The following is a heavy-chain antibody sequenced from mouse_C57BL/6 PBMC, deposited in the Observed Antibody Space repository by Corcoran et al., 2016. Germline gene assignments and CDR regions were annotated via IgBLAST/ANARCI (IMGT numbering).Heavy chain of an antibody. V-gene: IGHV1-76*01. J-gene: IGHJ3*01. CDR3: ARDYGYYDWFAY. CDR2: IYPGSGNT. CDR1: GYTFTDYY. D-gene: IGHD2-3*01. Sequence: QVQLKQSGAELVRPGASVKLSCKASGYTFTDYYINWVKQRPGQGLEWIARIYPGSGNTYYNEKFKGKATLTAEKSSSTAYMQLSSLTSEDSAVYFCARDYGYYDWFAYWGQGTLVTVSA.